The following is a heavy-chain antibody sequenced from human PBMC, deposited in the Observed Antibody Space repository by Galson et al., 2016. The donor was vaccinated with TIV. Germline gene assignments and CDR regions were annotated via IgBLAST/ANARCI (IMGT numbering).Heavy chain of an antibody. J-gene: IGHJ4*02. CDR2: INADSGGT. V-gene: IGHV1-2*02. CDR1: GYIFTNYY. CDR3: ARVNWARALDY. Sequence: SVKVSCKASGYIFTNYYIHWVRQAPGQGLEWMGWINADSGGTIYAQKSQGRVAMTRDTSINTAYLELSGMKSDDTAVYYCARVNWARALDYWGQGALVTVSS. D-gene: IGHD7-27*01.